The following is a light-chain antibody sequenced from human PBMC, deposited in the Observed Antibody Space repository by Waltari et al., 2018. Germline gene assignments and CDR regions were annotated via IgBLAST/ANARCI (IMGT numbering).Light chain of an antibody. Sequence: QSVLTQPPSVSGAPRQRVTISCSGSSSNIGNNDVSWFQQVPGKAPKLLIYYDDLRPSGVSDRFSGSKSGTTASLAISGLQSEDEADYYCAAWDDSLNGHNVFGSGTKVTVL. CDR1: SSNIGNND. J-gene: IGLJ6*01. V-gene: IGLV1-36*01. CDR2: YDD. CDR3: AAWDDSLNGHNV.